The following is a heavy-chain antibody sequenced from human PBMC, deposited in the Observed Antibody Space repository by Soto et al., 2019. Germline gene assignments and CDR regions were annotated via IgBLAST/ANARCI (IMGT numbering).Heavy chain of an antibody. CDR2: IYWDDDK. CDR3: AHRRYYYGSGDLFAY. V-gene: IGHV2-5*02. D-gene: IGHD3-10*01. J-gene: IGHJ4*02. Sequence: QITLKGSGPTLVKPTQTLTLTCTISGFSLSTTGVSVGWIRQPPGKALEWLALIYWDDDKRYRPSLKSRLTITKDTYKKQVVLTMTSMRPVDTATYYCAHRRYYYGSGDLFAYWGQGTLVTVSS. CDR1: GFSLSTTGVS.